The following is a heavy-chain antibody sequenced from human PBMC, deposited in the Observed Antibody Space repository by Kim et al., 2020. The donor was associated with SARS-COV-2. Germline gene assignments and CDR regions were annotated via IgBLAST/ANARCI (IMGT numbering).Heavy chain of an antibody. Sequence: GGSLRLSCAASGFTFSSYSLNWVRQAPGKGLEWVSYISSSSSTIYYADSVKGRFTISRDNAKNSLYLQMNSLRAEDTAVYYCARDSATEGGDHYYYYYGMDVWGQGTTVTVSS. CDR3: ARDSATEGGDHYYYYYGMDV. D-gene: IGHD2-15*01. CDR2: ISSSSSTI. V-gene: IGHV3-48*04. J-gene: IGHJ6*02. CDR1: GFTFSSYS.